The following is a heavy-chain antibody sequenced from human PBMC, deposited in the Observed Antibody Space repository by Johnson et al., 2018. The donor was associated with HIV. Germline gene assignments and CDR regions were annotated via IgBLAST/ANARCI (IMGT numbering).Heavy chain of an antibody. V-gene: IGHV3-66*01. J-gene: IGHJ3*02. Sequence: MQLVESGGGLVQPGGSLRLSCAASGFTVSYNYMNWVRQAPGKGLEWVSIIYSDSDTYYADSVKGRFTISSDNSKNTLYLQMNSLRAEDTAVYYCARASDSYCSADCYGDGFQISDQGTKVIVSS. CDR3: ARASDSYCSADCYGDGFQI. D-gene: IGHD2-21*02. CDR1: GFTVSYNY. CDR2: IYSDSDT.